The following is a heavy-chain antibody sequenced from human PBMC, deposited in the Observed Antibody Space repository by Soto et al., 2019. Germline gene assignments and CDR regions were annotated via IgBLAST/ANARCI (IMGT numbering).Heavy chain of an antibody. CDR1: GFTFSNYP. D-gene: IGHD2-2*01. J-gene: IGHJ4*02. Sequence: GGSLRLSCAASGFTFSNYPMSWVRQAPGKGLEWVSYISDSGGTTYYADSVKGRFTISRDNSKNTLYLQMNSLRAEDTAVYYCAKDPYCSSISCYAGNFYYWGQGALVTVSS. CDR3: AKDPYCSSISCYAGNFYY. V-gene: IGHV3-23*01. CDR2: ISDSGGTT.